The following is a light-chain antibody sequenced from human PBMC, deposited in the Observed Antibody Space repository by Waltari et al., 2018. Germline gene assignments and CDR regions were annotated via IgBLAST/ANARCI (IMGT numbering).Light chain of an antibody. V-gene: IGKV3-11*01. Sequence: EIVLTQSPATLSLSPGERATLSCRASQSVRNYLAWYQQKPGQAPRLLIYDASDRATGIPARFSGSGSGTDFTLTSSSLEPEDFAVYYCQQRNSWPLTFGGGTKVEIK. CDR2: DAS. CDR3: QQRNSWPLT. J-gene: IGKJ4*01. CDR1: QSVRNY.